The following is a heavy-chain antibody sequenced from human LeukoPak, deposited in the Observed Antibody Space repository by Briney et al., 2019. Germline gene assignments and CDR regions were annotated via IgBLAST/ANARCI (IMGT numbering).Heavy chain of an antibody. J-gene: IGHJ4*02. D-gene: IGHD3/OR15-3a*01. CDR3: SRLSWTEVAY. V-gene: IGHV3-7*01. CDR2: INEGGSEG. CDR1: GFIFSSYW. Sequence: GGSLRLSCVASGFIFSSYWMNWVRQAPGKGLEWVASINEGGSEGHYADSAKGRFTISSGDAKNSGYLHMNSLRSEDQAGYHCSRLSWTEVAYWGQGTLVTVS.